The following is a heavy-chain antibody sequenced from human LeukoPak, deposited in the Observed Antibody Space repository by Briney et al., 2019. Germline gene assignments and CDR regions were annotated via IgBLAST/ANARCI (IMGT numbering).Heavy chain of an antibody. V-gene: IGHV3-30*04. J-gene: IGHJ3*02. CDR1: GFTFSSYA. CDR2: ISYDGSNK. CDR3: AMEVGDSSYGAFDI. D-gene: IGHD1-26*01. Sequence: PGRSLRLSCAASGFTFSSYAMHWVRQAPGKGLEWVAVISYDGSNKYYADSVKGRFTISRDNSKNTLYLQMNSLRAEDTAVYYCAMEVGDSSYGAFDIWGQGTMVTVSS.